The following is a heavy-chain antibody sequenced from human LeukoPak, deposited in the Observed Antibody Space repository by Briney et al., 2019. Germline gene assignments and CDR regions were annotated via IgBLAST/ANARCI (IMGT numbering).Heavy chain of an antibody. J-gene: IGHJ4*02. CDR2: ISSSSGYI. CDR3: AKGLASGSSPRLDS. V-gene: IGHV3-21*01. Sequence: KAGGSLRLSCAASGFTFSSYSMNWVRQAPGKGLEWVSSISSSSGYIYYADSVKGRFTISRDNSKNTLYPQMNSLRAEDTAVYYCAKGLASGSSPRLDSWGQGTLVTVSS. CDR1: GFTFSSYS. D-gene: IGHD1-26*01.